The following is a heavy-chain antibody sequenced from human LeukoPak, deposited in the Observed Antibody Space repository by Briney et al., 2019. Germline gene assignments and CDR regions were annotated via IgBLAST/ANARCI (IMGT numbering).Heavy chain of an antibody. CDR2: IYSGGST. V-gene: IGHV3-53*01. D-gene: IGHD3-22*01. CDR3: ARSSSAYYYEFDY. J-gene: IGHJ4*02. CDR1: GFTVSSNY. Sequence: GGSLRLSCAASGFTVSSNYMSWVRQAPGKGLEWVSVIYSGGSTYYADSVKGRFTISRDNSKNTLYLRMNSLRAEDTAVYYCARSSSAYYYEFDYWGQGTLVTVSS.